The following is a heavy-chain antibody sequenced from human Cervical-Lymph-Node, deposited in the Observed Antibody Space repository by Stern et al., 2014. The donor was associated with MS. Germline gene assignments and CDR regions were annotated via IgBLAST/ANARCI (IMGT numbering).Heavy chain of an antibody. V-gene: IGHV1-69*01. Sequence: VQLVESEAEVKKPGSSVKVSCKASGGTFNSYAISWVRQAPGQGLEWMGGIIPIFDTTNYTHKFQGRCPITADESTTTAYMELSSLRSGDTAVYFWARNKWGETNGQYCSYGMDVWGQGTTVTVSS. CDR2: IIPIFDTT. CDR3: ARNKWGETNGQYCSYGMDV. D-gene: IGHD7-27*01. CDR1: GGTFNSYA. J-gene: IGHJ6*02.